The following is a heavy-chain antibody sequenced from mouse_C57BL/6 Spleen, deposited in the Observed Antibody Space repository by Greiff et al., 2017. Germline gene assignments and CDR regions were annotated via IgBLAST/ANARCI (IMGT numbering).Heavy chain of an antibody. CDR2: IYPSDGST. Sequence: QVQLQQSDAELVKPGASVKISCKVSGYTFTDHTIHWMKQRPEQGLEWIGYIYPSDGSTKYNEKFKGKATLTADKSSSTAYMQLNSLTSEDSAVYFCASYYGSSYWYFDVWGTGTTVTVSS. CDR3: ASYYGSSYWYFDV. CDR1: GYTFTDHT. V-gene: IGHV1-78*01. D-gene: IGHD1-1*01. J-gene: IGHJ1*03.